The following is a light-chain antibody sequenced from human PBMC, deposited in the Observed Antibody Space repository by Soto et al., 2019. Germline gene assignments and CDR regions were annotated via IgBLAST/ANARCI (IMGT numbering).Light chain of an antibody. Sequence: EIVLTQSPGTLSLSPGERATLSCRASQSVSSYYLAWYQQKPGQAPRLLIYAASSRATGIPDRFSGGGSGTDFTLTISRLEPEDFAVYYCQHYNNWPPYTFGQGTKVDIK. CDR1: QSVSSYY. J-gene: IGKJ2*01. CDR3: QHYNNWPPYT. CDR2: AAS. V-gene: IGKV3-20*01.